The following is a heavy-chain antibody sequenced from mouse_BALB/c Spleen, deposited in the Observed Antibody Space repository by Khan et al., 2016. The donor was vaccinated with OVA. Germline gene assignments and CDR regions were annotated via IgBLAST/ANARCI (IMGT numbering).Heavy chain of an antibody. CDR3: ASHLTGSFAY. CDR2: ISSGGDYT. D-gene: IGHD4-1*01. V-gene: IGHV5-6*01. J-gene: IGHJ3*01. Sequence: EVELVESGGDLVKPGGSLKLSCAASGFIFSSYSMSWVRQTPDKRLEWVATISSGGDYTYYPDSVKGRFTISRDHAKNTLYLQMSSLKSEDTAMYYCASHLTGSFAYWGQGTLVTVSA. CDR1: GFIFSSYS.